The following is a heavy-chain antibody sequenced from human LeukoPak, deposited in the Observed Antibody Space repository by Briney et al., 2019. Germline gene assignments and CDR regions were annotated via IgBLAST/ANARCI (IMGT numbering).Heavy chain of an antibody. D-gene: IGHD4-17*01. CDR1: GFTFSSYA. V-gene: IGHV3-64D*06. J-gene: IGHJ4*02. Sequence: GGPLRLSCSASGFTFSSYAMHWVRQAPGKGLEYVSAISSNGGSTYYANSVKGRFTISRDNSKNTLYLQMSSLRAEDTAVYYCVKDLYGDYVGHFDYWGQGTLVTVSS. CDR2: ISSNGGST. CDR3: VKDLYGDYVGHFDY.